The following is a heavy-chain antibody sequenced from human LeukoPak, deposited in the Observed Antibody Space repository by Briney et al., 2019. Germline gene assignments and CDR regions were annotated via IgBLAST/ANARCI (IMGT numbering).Heavy chain of an antibody. CDR1: GFTVSSNY. J-gene: IGHJ4*02. CDR2: IYSGGST. D-gene: IGHD3-16*02. V-gene: IGHV3-53*01. CDR3: ARDRRITFGGVIVV. Sequence: GGSLRLSCAASGFTVSSNYMSWVRQAPGKGLEWVSVIYSGGSTYYADSVKGRFTISRDNSKNTLYLHMNSLRAEDTAVYYCARDRRITFGGVIVVWGQGTLVTVSS.